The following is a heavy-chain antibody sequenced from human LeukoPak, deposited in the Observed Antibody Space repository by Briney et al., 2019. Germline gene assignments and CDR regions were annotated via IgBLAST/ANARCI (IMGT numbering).Heavy chain of an antibody. D-gene: IGHD1-26*01. CDR2: IYHSGGT. CDR1: GYSISSGCY. J-gene: IGHJ4*02. CDR3: AREGATTPFSWSDY. Sequence: SETLSLTCTVSGYSISSGCYWGWIRQPPGKGLEWIGSIYHSGGTYYNPSLKSRVTISVDTSKNQFSLKLSSVTAADTAVYYCAREGATTPFSWSDYWGQGTLVTVSS. V-gene: IGHV4-38-2*02.